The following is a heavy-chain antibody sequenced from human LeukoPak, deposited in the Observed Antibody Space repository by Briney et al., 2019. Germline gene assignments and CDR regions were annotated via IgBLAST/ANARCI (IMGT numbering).Heavy chain of an antibody. Sequence: SETLSLTCNVSGGSISSSSYYWGWVRQPPGKGLEWIGSMFYGGTTYYNPSLKSRVTISVDTSKNQFSLRLSSVTAADTAVYYCARHGRYSDYDYWFDPWGQGILVTVSP. CDR1: GGSISSSSYY. CDR3: ARHGRYSDYDYWFDP. D-gene: IGHD5-12*01. V-gene: IGHV4-39*01. J-gene: IGHJ5*02. CDR2: MFYGGTT.